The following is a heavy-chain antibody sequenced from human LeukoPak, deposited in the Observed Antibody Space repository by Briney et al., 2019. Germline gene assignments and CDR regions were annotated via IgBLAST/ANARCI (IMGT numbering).Heavy chain of an antibody. CDR1: GYTFTSYD. V-gene: IGHV1-8*01. CDR2: MNPNSGNT. CDR3: ARDRGYSSGQEDY. J-gene: IGHJ4*02. D-gene: IGHD6-19*01. Sequence: ASVKVSCKASGYTFTSYDINWVRQATGQGLEWMGWMNPNSGNTGYAQKLQGRVTMTTDTSTSTAYMELRGLRSDDTAVYYCARDRGYSSGQEDYWGQGTLVTVSS.